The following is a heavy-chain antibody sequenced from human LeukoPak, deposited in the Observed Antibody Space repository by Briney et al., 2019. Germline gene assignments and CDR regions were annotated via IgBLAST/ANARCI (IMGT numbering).Heavy chain of an antibody. V-gene: IGHV1-69*13. J-gene: IGHJ4*02. CDR2: IIPIFGTA. CDR3: ARGDLTYCGGDCYISGGVYFDY. D-gene: IGHD2-21*02. Sequence: ASVTVSCKASGGTFSSYAISWVRQAPGQGLEWMGGIIPIFGTANYAQKFQGRVTITADESTSTAYMELSSLRSEDTAVYYCARGDLTYCGGDCYISGGVYFDYWGQGTLVTVSS. CDR1: GGTFSSYA.